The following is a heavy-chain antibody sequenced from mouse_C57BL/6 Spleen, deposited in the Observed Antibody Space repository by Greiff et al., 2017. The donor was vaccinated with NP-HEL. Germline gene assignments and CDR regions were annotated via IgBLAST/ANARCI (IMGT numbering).Heavy chain of an antibody. CDR2: IRYDGSN. V-gene: IGHV3-6*01. D-gene: IGHD1-1*01. Sequence: EVQLQQSGPGLVKPSQSLSLPCSVTGYSITSGYYWNWIRQFPGNHLEWMGYIRYDGSNNSNPSLKNLTSITRDTSKNPFVLKLNSVTTEDTYTDYCAGYYCGSSLFDYWGKGTTLTVSS. CDR1: GYSITSGYY. CDR3: AGYYCGSSLFDY. J-gene: IGHJ2*01.